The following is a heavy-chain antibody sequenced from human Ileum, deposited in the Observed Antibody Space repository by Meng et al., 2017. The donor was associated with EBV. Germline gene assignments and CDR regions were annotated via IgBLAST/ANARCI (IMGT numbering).Heavy chain of an antibody. D-gene: IGHD3-22*01. J-gene: IGHJ4*02. Sequence: QVLLQEPGPGLVKPSVTLSLTCAVSCYSISSTNWWGWLRQPPGKGLEWIGYIYYSGSTSYNPSLKSRVTMSVDTSKNQFSLNLNSVTAVDTAVYYCARNVPGTSAYYDWGQGTLVTVSS. CDR1: CYSISSTNW. CDR2: IYYSGST. V-gene: IGHV4-28*01. CDR3: ARNVPGTSAYYD.